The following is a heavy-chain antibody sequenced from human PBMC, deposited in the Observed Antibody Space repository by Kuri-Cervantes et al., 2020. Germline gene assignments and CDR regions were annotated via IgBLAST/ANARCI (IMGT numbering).Heavy chain of an antibody. CDR3: ARDVLGYCSGGSCYGTEYFQH. D-gene: IGHD2-15*01. Sequence: SETLSLTCTVSGGSISSYYWSWMRQPAGKGLEWIGRIHTSGDTNYNPSLESRVTMSVDTSKNHFSLKLSSVTAADTAVYYCARDVLGYCSGGSCYGTEYFQHWGQGTLVTVSS. J-gene: IGHJ1*01. CDR2: IHTSGDT. CDR1: GGSISSYY. V-gene: IGHV4-4*07.